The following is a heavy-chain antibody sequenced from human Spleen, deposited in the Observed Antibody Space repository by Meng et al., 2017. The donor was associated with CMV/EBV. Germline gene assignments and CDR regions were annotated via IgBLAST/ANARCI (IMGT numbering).Heavy chain of an antibody. CDR1: GGSFSGYY. J-gene: IGHJ5*02. CDR3: ARGYCSSTSCYRQFDP. Sequence: SETLSLTCAVYGGSFSGYYWSWIRQPPGKGLEWIGSIYYSGTTYYNPSLKSRVTISVDTSKRQFSLKLSSVTAADTAVYYCARGYCSSTSCYRQFDPWGQGTLVTVSS. V-gene: IGHV4-34*01. D-gene: IGHD2-2*01. CDR2: IYYSGTT.